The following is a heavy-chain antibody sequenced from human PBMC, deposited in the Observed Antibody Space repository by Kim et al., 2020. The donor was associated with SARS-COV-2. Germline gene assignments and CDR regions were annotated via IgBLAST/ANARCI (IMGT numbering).Heavy chain of an antibody. CDR2: INTANGNT. J-gene: IGHJ5*02. V-gene: IGHV1-3*04. CDR3: AKLTTVATRLPWFDP. Sequence: ASVKVSCKASGYTFTTYSIHWVRQAPGQGLEWMGWINTANGNTKYSQKFQGRVTITRDTSANSTYMELSSLRSEDTATYYCAKLTTVATRLPWFDPWGQGTLVTVSS. CDR1: GYTFTTYS. D-gene: IGHD4-17*01.